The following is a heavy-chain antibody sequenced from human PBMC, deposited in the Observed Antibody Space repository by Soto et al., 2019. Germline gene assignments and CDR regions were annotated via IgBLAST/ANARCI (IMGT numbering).Heavy chain of an antibody. Sequence: ASGKVSCKGSGYTFTSYGIRWVRQAPGQGLERVGWISAYNGNTNYAQKLQGRVTMTTDTSTTTAYVELRSLRSDDTAVYYCARDHRCNWNPNAFDIWGQGTMVTVSS. J-gene: IGHJ3*02. CDR3: ARDHRCNWNPNAFDI. CDR2: ISAYNGNT. D-gene: IGHD1-20*01. CDR1: GYTFTSYG. V-gene: IGHV1-18*01.